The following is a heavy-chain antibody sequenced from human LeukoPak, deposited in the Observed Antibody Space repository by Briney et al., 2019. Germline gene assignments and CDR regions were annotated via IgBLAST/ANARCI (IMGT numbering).Heavy chain of an antibody. D-gene: IGHD3-22*01. Sequence: SVKVSCKASGGTFSSYAISWVRQAPGQGLEWMGGIIPIFGTANYAQKFQGRVTITADESTSTAYMELSGLRSEDTAVYYCARVRAAYYYDSSGYFDYWGQGTLVTVSS. CDR2: IIPIFGTA. V-gene: IGHV1-69*13. CDR1: GGTFSSYA. CDR3: ARVRAAYYYDSSGYFDY. J-gene: IGHJ4*02.